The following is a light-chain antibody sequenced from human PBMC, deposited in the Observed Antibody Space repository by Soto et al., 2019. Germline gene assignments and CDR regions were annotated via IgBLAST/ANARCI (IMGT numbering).Light chain of an antibody. CDR1: QSVSSN. V-gene: IGKV3-15*01. J-gene: IGKJ3*01. CDR2: GAS. Sequence: EIVMTQSPATLSVSPGERATLSCRASQSVSSNLAWYQQKPGQAPRLLIYGASTRATGIPARFSGSGSGTEFTLTISSLQSEDFAVYYGQQYNNWPPARTFGPGTKVDIK. CDR3: QQYNNWPPART.